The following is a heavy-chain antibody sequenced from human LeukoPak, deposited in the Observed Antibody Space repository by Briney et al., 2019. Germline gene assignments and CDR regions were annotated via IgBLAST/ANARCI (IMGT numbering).Heavy chain of an antibody. CDR1: GFTFSSHG. J-gene: IGHJ4*02. Sequence: GGSLRLSCAASGFTFSSHGMHWVRQAPGKGLEWVAVISYDGSAKYCADSVKGRFTISRDNSKNTVYQEMDSLRAEDTAVYYCARDSSGCYTFDYWGQGTLVTVSS. V-gene: IGHV3-30*03. CDR2: ISYDGSAK. CDR3: ARDSSGCYTFDY. D-gene: IGHD3-22*01.